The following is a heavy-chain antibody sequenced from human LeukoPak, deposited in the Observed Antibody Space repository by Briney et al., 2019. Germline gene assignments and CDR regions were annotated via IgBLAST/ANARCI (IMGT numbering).Heavy chain of an antibody. Sequence: GGSLRLSCAASGFTFTNYARSWVRQAPGKGLEWVSSISSSSSYIYYADSVKGRFTISRDNAKNSLYLQMNSLRAEDTAVYYCASREYDSSGYYSYWGQGTLVTVSS. CDR3: ASREYDSSGYYSY. D-gene: IGHD3-22*01. V-gene: IGHV3-21*01. J-gene: IGHJ4*02. CDR1: GFTFTNYA. CDR2: ISSSSSYI.